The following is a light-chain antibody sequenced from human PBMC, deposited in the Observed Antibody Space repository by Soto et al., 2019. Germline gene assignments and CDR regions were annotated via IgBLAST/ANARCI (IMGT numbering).Light chain of an antibody. Sequence: EIVMTQSPATLSVSPGERATLSCRASQSVSSKVAWYQQKPGQAPRLPIYRASTMATGIQARFSGSGSGTEFTLNISSMKTDEFATYYCQNYNSYSEAFGQGTKVDIK. V-gene: IGKV3-15*01. CDR3: QNYNSYSEA. CDR1: QSVSSK. CDR2: RAS. J-gene: IGKJ1*01.